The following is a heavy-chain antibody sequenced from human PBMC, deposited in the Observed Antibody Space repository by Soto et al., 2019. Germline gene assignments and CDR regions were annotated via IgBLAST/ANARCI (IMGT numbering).Heavy chain of an antibody. J-gene: IGHJ4*02. Sequence: VQLLESGGGLVQPGGSLRLSCAASGFTFSSYAMSWVRQDPGKGLEWVSAISGSGGSTYSADSVKGRFTISRDNSKNTLYLQMNSLSAEDTAVYYCAKDMVRGVIPTILDYWGQGTLVTVSS. CDR2: ISGSGGST. V-gene: IGHV3-23*01. CDR3: AKDMVRGVIPTILDY. D-gene: IGHD3-10*01. CDR1: GFTFSSYA.